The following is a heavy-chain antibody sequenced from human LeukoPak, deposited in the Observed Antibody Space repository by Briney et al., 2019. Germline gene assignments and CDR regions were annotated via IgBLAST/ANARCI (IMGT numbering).Heavy chain of an antibody. CDR2: IWSDGTEK. D-gene: IGHD4-11*01. CDR1: GFTYSHYG. Sequence: GGSLRLSCVASGFTYSHYGMHWVRQAPGKGLEWVAAIWSDGTEKYYADAVKGRFTISRDDSRKTVYLQMNRLRGEDTAVYYCARDAQRGFDYSNSLQYWGQGTLVTVSS. J-gene: IGHJ4*02. V-gene: IGHV3-33*08. CDR3: ARDAQRGFDYSNSLQY.